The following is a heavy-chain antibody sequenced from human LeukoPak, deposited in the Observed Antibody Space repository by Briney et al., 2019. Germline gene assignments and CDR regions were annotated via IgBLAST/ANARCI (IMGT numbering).Heavy chain of an antibody. CDR3: ATGDGSYSFDY. CDR2: IIRIFGTP. CDR1: GGTFNIYT. D-gene: IGHD1-14*01. J-gene: IGHJ4*02. Sequence: SVKVSCKASGGTFNIYTINGVRQAPGQGLEWMGGIIRIFGTPNYAQNFQARVTITADESTNTAYMELSSLRSEDTAVYYCATGDGSYSFDYWGQGTLVTVSS. V-gene: IGHV1-69*13.